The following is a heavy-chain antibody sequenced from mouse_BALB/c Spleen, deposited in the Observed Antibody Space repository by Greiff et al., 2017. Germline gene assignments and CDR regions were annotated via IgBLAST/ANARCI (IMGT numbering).Heavy chain of an antibody. D-gene: IGHD3-3*01. CDR1: GYTFTDYN. CDR2: IYPYNGGT. V-gene: IGHV1S29*02. J-gene: IGHJ4*01. CDR3: ARPAGLGHAMDY. Sequence: DVKLVESGPELVKPGASVKISCKASGYTFTDYNMHWVKQSHGKSLEWIGYIYPYNGGTGYNQKFKSKATLTVDNSSSTAYMELRSLTSEDSAVYYCARPAGLGHAMDYWGQGTSVTVSS.